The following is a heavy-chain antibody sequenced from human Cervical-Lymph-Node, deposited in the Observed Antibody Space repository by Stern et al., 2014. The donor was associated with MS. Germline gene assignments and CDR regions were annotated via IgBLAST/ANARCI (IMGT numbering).Heavy chain of an antibody. D-gene: IGHD1-14*01. CDR2: IIPVLGRT. J-gene: IGHJ6*02. V-gene: IGHV1-69*09. CDR3: ARDDPDRTANYYAMDV. CDR1: GDTFNSYS. Sequence: QVQLVQSGAEVKKPGSSVKVSCKASGDTFNSYSINWVRQAPGQRLEWMGRIIPVLGRTKYGQKFQGRVTISADKSTSTVNMEVSSLRSEDTAVYYCARDDPDRTANYYAMDVWGQGTTVIVSS.